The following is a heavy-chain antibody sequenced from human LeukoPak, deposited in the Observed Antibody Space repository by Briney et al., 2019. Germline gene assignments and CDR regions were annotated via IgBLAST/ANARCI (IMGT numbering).Heavy chain of an antibody. V-gene: IGHV3-7*01. CDR3: ARAPRRYCSGGSCYSVHFDY. J-gene: IGHJ4*02. CDR2: IKHDGSEKQDGSEK. Sequence: GGSLRLSCAASGFTFSQYWMSWVRQAPGKGLEWVANIKHDGSEKQDGSEKNYVDSVKGRFTISRDNAKNSLYLQMNSLRAEDTAVYYCARAPRRYCSGGSCYSVHFDYWGQGTLVTVSS. CDR1: GFTFSQYW. D-gene: IGHD2-15*01.